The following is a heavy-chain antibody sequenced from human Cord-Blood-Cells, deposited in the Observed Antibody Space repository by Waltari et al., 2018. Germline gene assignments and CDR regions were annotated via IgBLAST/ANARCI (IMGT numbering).Heavy chain of an antibody. D-gene: IGHD3-10*01. CDR3: ARPSYGSGSYGAFDI. V-gene: IGHV1-69*01. Sequence: QVQLVQSGAEVKKPGSSVKVSCKASGGPFSSYAITWVRKAPGQGLEWMGGIIPIFGTANYAQKFQGRVTITADESTSTAYMELSSLRSEDMAVYYCARPSYGSGSYGAFDIWGQGTMVTVSS. J-gene: IGHJ3*02. CDR2: IIPIFGTA. CDR1: GGPFSSYA.